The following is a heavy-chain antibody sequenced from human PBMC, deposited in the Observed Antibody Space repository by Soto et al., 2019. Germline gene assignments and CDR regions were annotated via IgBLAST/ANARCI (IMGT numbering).Heavy chain of an antibody. J-gene: IGHJ5*02. Sequence: PSETLSLTCTVSGGSISRYYWSWVRQPPGKGLEWIGYIYYSGSTNYNPSLKSRVTISVDTSKNQFSLKLSSVTAADTAVYYCARDRKTTGNGDWFDPWGQGTLVTVS. D-gene: IGHD4-4*01. V-gene: IGHV4-59*01. CDR2: IYYSGST. CDR3: ARDRKTTGNGDWFDP. CDR1: GGSISRYY.